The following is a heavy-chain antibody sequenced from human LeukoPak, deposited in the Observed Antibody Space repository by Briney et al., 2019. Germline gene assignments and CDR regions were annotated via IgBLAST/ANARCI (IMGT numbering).Heavy chain of an antibody. Sequence: SETLSLTCTVSGGSISSYYWSWIRQPPGKGLEWIGYISNSESTNYNPSLKSRVTISADTSKNQFSLKLSSVTATDTAVYYCARHSRWLPNWFDPWGQGTLVTVSS. D-gene: IGHD5-24*01. CDR3: ARHSRWLPNWFDP. J-gene: IGHJ5*02. V-gene: IGHV4-59*08. CDR1: GGSISSYY. CDR2: ISNSEST.